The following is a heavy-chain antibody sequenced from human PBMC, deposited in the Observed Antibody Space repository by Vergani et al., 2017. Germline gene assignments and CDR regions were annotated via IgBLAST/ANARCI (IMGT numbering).Heavy chain of an antibody. CDR1: GFTFSNAW. D-gene: IGHD7-27*01. Sequence: EVQLVESGGGLVKPGGSLRLSCAASGFTFSNAWLSWVRQAPGKGLEWVGRIKSKIDGGTTDYAAPVKGRYTISRDESKNTLFLQMDSLKTVDTAVYYCTAASGWGSCYYHSMDVWGQGTTVTVSS. V-gene: IGHV3-15*05. CDR3: TAASGWGSCYYHSMDV. J-gene: IGHJ6*02. CDR2: IKSKIDGGTT.